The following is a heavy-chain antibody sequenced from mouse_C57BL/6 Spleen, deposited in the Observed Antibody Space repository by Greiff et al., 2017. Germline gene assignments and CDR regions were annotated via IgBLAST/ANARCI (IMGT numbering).Heavy chain of an antibody. J-gene: IGHJ2*01. D-gene: IGHD1-1*01. Sequence: EVQLVESGGGLVKPGGSLKLSCAASGFTFSSYAMSWVRQTPEKRLEWVATISDGGSYTYYPDNVKGRFTISKDNAKNNLYLQMSHLKSEDTAMYNWAIDQDYYGSSYVEYFDYWGQGTTLTVSS. CDR1: GFTFSSYA. V-gene: IGHV5-4*01. CDR2: ISDGGSYT. CDR3: AIDQDYYGSSYVEYFDY.